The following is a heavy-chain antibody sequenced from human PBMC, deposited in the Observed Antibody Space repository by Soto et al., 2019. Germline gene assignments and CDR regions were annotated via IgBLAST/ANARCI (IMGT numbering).Heavy chain of an antibody. J-gene: IGHJ4*02. V-gene: IGHV3-15*01. CDR3: ATAHPRGPDY. Sequence: PGGSLRLSCAASGFTFSNAWMNWVRQAPGKGLEWVGLIKSKTAGGTVDYPAPVKGRFIISRDDSRDTLYLQMNSLKTEDTAVYYCATAHPRGPDYWGQGTLVTVSS. CDR1: GFTFSNAW. CDR2: IKSKTAGGTV. D-gene: IGHD5-12*01.